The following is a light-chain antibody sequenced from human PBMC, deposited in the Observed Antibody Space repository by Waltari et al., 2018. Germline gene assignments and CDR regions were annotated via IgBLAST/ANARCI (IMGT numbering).Light chain of an antibody. J-gene: IGKJ4*01. Sequence: EVVMTQSPATLSVSPGERVTLSCRASQSVNRFVAWYQQKPSQAPRLLIYGASTRATGIPARFSGSGSGTEFTLTISSLQSEDFAVYYCQQYNDWPPLTFGGGTKLEIK. V-gene: IGKV3-15*01. CDR3: QQYNDWPPLT. CDR2: GAS. CDR1: QSVNRF.